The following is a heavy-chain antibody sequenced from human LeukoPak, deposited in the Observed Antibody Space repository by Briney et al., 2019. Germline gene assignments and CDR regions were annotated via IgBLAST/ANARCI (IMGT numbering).Heavy chain of an antibody. J-gene: IGHJ5*02. Sequence: SVKVSCKASGGTFSSYAISWVRQAPGQGLEWMGGIIPIFGTANYAQKFQGRVTITTDESTSTAYMELSSLRSEDTAVYYCASLYSSSSNWFDPWGRGTLVTVSS. CDR3: ASLYSSSSNWFDP. CDR1: GGTFSSYA. V-gene: IGHV1-69*05. D-gene: IGHD6-6*01. CDR2: IIPIFGTA.